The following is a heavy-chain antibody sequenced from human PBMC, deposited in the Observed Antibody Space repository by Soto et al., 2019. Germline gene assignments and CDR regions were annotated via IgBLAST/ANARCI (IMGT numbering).Heavy chain of an antibody. J-gene: IGHJ4*02. V-gene: IGHV3-74*01. CDR3: VRTSLVVAAATREDY. D-gene: IGHD2-15*01. CDR1: GFTFSSYG. Sequence: EVQLVESGGGLVQPGGSLRLSCAASGFTFSSYGMHGFRQAPGKGLVWVSRINSDGSSTSYADSVKGRFTISRDNAKNTLYLQMNSLRAEDTAVYYCVRTSLVVAAATREDYWGQGTLVTVSS. CDR2: INSDGSST.